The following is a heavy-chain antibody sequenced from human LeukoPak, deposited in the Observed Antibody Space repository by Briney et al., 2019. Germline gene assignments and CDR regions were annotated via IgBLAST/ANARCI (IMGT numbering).Heavy chain of an antibody. CDR2: VFHSGNT. V-gene: IGHV4-38-2*02. J-gene: IGHJ5*02. Sequence: PSETLSLTCTVSGYSISSTYYWGWIRQPPGKGLEWVGSVFHSGNTYYNPSLKSRLTISVDTSKNQFSLKLSSVTAADTAVYYCARVPVNIWENWFDPWGQGTLVTVSS. D-gene: IGHD1-26*01. CDR3: ARVPVNIWENWFDP. CDR1: GYSISSTYY.